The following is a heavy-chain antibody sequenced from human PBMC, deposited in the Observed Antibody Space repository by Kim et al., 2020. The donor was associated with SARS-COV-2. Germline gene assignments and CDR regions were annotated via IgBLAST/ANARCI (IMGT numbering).Heavy chain of an antibody. CDR1: GGNINNYY. V-gene: IGHV4-59*01. CDR3: ARGGVATIWSY. J-gene: IGHJ4*02. CDR2: MFYSGST. Sequence: SETLSLTCTVSGGNINNYYWSWIRQPPGKGLEWIGYMFYSGSTKYNPSLKSRVTMSVDTSKNQFSLNLTSATPADTAVYYCARGGVATIWSYCGQGTLVTVPS. D-gene: IGHD5-12*01.